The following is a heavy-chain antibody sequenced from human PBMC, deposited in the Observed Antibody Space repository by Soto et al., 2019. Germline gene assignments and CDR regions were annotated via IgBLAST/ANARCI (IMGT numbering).Heavy chain of an antibody. V-gene: IGHV3-7*03. Sequence: GGSLRLSCVGSGFRFSDYPLNWVRQAPGQGLEWVANINGRGTSTNYVDSVRGRFSTSRDSTRNSLYLNMGSLRVEDTATYYCVRGTPTPGLDIWGRGTTVTVSS. CDR1: GFRFSDYP. CDR2: INGRGTST. J-gene: IGHJ6*02. D-gene: IGHD1-1*01. CDR3: VRGTPTPGLDI.